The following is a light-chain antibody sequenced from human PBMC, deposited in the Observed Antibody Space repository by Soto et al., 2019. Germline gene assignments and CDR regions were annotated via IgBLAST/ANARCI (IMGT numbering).Light chain of an antibody. V-gene: IGKV3-15*01. CDR3: QQYNNWPRT. CDR2: GAS. CDR1: QSISYY. Sequence: EIVLTQSPATLSVSPGEGATLSCRASQSISYYLAWYQQKPGQAPRLLIYGASTRATAIPARYSGSGSGTEFNLTISSLQSEDFAVYYCQQYNNWPRTFGQGTKVDIK. J-gene: IGKJ1*01.